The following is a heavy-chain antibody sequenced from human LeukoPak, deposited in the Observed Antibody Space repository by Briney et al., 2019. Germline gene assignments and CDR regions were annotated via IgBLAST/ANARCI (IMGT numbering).Heavy chain of an antibody. J-gene: IGHJ4*02. CDR1: GFSVTRDY. CDR3: ARIRVTVTTYYFDY. Sequence: PGGSLRLSCAVSGFSVTRDYVNWVRQAPGKGLEWASLIHPSGVTNYADSVKGRFTISRDNSKNTLYLQMNSLRAEDTAVYYCARIRVTVTTYYFDYWGQGTLVTVSS. CDR2: IHPSGVT. D-gene: IGHD1-14*01. V-gene: IGHV3-53*01.